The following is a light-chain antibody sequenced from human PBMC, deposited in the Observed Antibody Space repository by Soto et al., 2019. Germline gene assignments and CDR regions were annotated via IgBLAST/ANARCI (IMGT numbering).Light chain of an antibody. CDR2: GAS. J-gene: IGKJ3*01. Sequence: EIVLTQSPATLSLSPGERATLSCRASQSVSSSYLAWYQQKPGQAPRLLIYGASTRATGIPARFSGSGSGTEFTLTISSLQPEDFAVYYCQQYNNWVTFGPGTKVDIK. CDR1: QSVSSSY. V-gene: IGKV3D-7*01. CDR3: QQYNNWVT.